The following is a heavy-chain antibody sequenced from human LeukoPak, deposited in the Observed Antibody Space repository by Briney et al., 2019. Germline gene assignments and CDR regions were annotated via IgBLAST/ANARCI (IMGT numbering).Heavy chain of an antibody. CDR3: ARDIYYDSSGYYTY. CDR1: GFTFDDYG. CDR2: INWNGGST. D-gene: IGHD3-22*01. J-gene: IGHJ4*02. Sequence: PRGSLRLSCAASGFTFDDYGMSWVRQAPGKGLEWVSGINWNGGSTGYADSVKGRFTISRDNAKNSLYLQMNSLRAEDTALYYCARDIYYDSSGYYTYWGQGTLVTVSS. V-gene: IGHV3-20*04.